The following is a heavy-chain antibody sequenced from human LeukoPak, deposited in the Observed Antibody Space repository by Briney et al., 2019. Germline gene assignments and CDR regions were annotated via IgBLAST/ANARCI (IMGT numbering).Heavy chain of an antibody. CDR1: GGSIGRYY. J-gene: IGHJ3*02. Sequence: SETLSLTCTVSGGSIGRYYWSWIRQPAGKGLEWIGRIYTSGSTNYNPSLKSRVTISVDTSKNQFSLKLSSVTAADTAVYYCARGGYYYDSSGYYSPVDAFDIWGQGTMVTVSS. CDR2: IYTSGST. D-gene: IGHD3-22*01. V-gene: IGHV4-4*07. CDR3: ARGGYYYDSSGYYSPVDAFDI.